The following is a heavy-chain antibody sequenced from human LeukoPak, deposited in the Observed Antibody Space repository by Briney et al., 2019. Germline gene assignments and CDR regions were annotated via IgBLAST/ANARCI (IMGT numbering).Heavy chain of an antibody. D-gene: IGHD2-21*02. CDR1: GFTFSSYA. J-gene: IGHJ4*02. CDR3: AKDRMKPIVVVTATVFDY. V-gene: IGHV3-23*01. CDR2: ISGSGGST. Sequence: PGGSLRLSCAASGFTFSSYAMSWVRQAPGKGLEWVSAISGSGGSTYYADSVKGRSTISRDNSKNTLYLQMNSLRAEDTAVYYCAKDRMKPIVVVTATVFDYWGQGTLVTVSS.